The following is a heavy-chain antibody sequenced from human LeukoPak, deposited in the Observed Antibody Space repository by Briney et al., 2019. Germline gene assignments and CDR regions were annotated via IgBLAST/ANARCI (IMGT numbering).Heavy chain of an antibody. Sequence: GGSLRLSCRGSGFKFDDYGVTWVRQAPGKGLEWVSDINWNGDSTGYAHSVRGRFTISRDNSKNSLYLQMNSLRAEDTAVYYCARDSSGWYHWFDPWGQGTLVTVSS. CDR1: GFKFDDYG. CDR3: ARDSSGWYHWFDP. J-gene: IGHJ5*02. V-gene: IGHV3-20*04. D-gene: IGHD6-19*01. CDR2: INWNGDST.